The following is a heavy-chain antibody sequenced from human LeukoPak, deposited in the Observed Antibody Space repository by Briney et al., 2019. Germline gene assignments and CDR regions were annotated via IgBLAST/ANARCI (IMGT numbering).Heavy chain of an antibody. CDR2: IWYDGSNK. V-gene: IGHV3-33*01. J-gene: IGHJ6*02. Sequence: GGSLRLSCAASGFTFSSYGMHWVRQAPGKGLEWVAVIWYDGSNKYYADSVKGRFTISRDNSKNTLYLQMNSLRAEDTAVYYCARDDSSSPHTYYYGMDVWGQGTTVTVSS. CDR3: ARDDSSSPHTYYYGMDV. D-gene: IGHD6-6*01. CDR1: GFTFSSYG.